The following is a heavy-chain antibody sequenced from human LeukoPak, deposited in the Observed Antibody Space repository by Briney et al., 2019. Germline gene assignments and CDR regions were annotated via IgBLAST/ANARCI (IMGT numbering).Heavy chain of an antibody. V-gene: IGHV3-11*04. CDR3: ARLGIAVAGTYQPYYFDY. J-gene: IGHJ4*02. D-gene: IGHD6-19*01. CDR2: ISSSGSTI. Sequence: GGSLRLSCAACAFTFSDYYMSWIRQAPGKGLEWVSHISSSGSTIYYADSVKGRFTISRDNAKNSLYLQMNSLRAEDTAVYYCARLGIAVAGTYQPYYFDYWGQGTLVTVSS. CDR1: AFTFSDYY.